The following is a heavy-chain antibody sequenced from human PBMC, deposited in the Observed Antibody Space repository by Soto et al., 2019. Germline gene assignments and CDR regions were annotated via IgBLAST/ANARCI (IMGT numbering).Heavy chain of an antibody. J-gene: IGHJ4*02. CDR1: GYTFTGYL. Sequence: GASVKVSCKASGYTFTGYLMHWVRQAPGQGLEWMGWINTNNGGTNSAQKFQGRVTMTMDTSINTAYMELSSLRSDDTAIYYCARGWEVVVGCNYWGQGTLVTVSS. CDR3: ARGWEVVVGCNY. CDR2: INTNNGGT. D-gene: IGHD2-15*01. V-gene: IGHV1-2*02.